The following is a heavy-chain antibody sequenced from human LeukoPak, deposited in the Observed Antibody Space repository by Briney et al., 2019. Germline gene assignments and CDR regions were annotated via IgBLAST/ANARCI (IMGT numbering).Heavy chain of an antibody. CDR3: ARHAALVEMATISYFDY. Sequence: SETLSLTCTVSGGSISSSSYYWGWIRQPPGKGLEWIGSIYYSGSTYYNPSLKSRVTISVDTSKNQFSLKLSSVTAADTAVYYCARHAALVEMATISYFDYWGQGTLVTVSS. CDR1: GGSISSSSYY. V-gene: IGHV4-39*01. D-gene: IGHD5-24*01. CDR2: IYYSGST. J-gene: IGHJ4*02.